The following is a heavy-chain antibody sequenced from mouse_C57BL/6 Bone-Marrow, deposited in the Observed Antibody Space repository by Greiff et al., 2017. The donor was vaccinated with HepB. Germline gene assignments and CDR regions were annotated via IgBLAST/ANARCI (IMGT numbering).Heavy chain of an antibody. J-gene: IGHJ4*01. V-gene: IGHV1-18*01. Sequence: VQLQQSGPELVKPGASVKIPCKASGYTFTDYNMDWVKQSPGKSLEWIGDINPNSGGTLYNQKFKGKATLTVDKSSSTAYMELRRLTSEDTAFYYCARWGGFYDYGPYAMDYGGQGTSVTVSS. CDR1: GYTFTDYN. CDR2: INPNSGGT. CDR3: ARWGGFYDYGPYAMDY. D-gene: IGHD1-1*01.